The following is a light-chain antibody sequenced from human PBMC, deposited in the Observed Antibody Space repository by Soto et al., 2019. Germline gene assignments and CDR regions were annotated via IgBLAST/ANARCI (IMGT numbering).Light chain of an antibody. CDR1: QSVSSH. J-gene: IGKJ5*01. V-gene: IGKV3-15*01. CDR2: DAS. Sequence: EIVMTHSPATLSVSPVEVATVSFRASQSVSSHLAWYQHKPGQAPRLLFYDASTRATGIPARFSGSGSGTEFTLTISSLQSEDFAVYYCQHYHGWPINFGQGTRLEIK. CDR3: QHYHGWPIN.